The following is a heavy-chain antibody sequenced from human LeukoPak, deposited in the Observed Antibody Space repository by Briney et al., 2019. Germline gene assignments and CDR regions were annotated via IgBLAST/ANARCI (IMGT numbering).Heavy chain of an antibody. V-gene: IGHV4-59*01. D-gene: IGHD3-22*01. CDR1: GCSISTYY. J-gene: IGHJ4*02. Sequence: SETLSLTCTVAGCSISTYYWNWIRQPPGKGLEWIGYIYYSGITNYNPSLKSRVTISVDTSKNQFSLKLSSETAADTAVYYCARDLRDSSGYWTFDSWGQGTLVTVSS. CDR3: ARDLRDSSGYWTFDS. CDR2: IYYSGIT.